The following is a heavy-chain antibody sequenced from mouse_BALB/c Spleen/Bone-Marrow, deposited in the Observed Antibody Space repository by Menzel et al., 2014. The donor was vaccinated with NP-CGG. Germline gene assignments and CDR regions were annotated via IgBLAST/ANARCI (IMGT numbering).Heavy chain of an antibody. J-gene: IGHJ1*01. CDR2: ISCYNGAT. V-gene: IGHV1S34*01. D-gene: IGHD1-1*01. CDR1: GYSLTGYY. Sequence: LVKTGASVKISCKASGYSLTGYYMHWVKQSRGKSLEWIGYISCYNGATSYNQKFKGKATFTVDTSSSTAYMQFNSLTSEDSAVYYCATGSSYWYFDVWGAGTTVTVSS. CDR3: ATGSSYWYFDV.